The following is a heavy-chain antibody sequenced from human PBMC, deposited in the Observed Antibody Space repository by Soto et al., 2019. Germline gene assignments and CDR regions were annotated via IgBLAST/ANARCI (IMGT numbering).Heavy chain of an antibody. CDR1: GFTFSDHY. Sequence: ESGGGLVQPGGSLRLSCAASGFTFSDHYMDWVRQAPGKGLEWVGRTRNKANSYTTEYAASVKGRFTISRDDSKNSLYLQMNSLKTEDTAVYYCARVEYSGSYYFDYWGQGTLVTVSS. CDR2: TRNKANSYTT. J-gene: IGHJ4*02. V-gene: IGHV3-72*01. D-gene: IGHD1-26*01. CDR3: ARVEYSGSYYFDY.